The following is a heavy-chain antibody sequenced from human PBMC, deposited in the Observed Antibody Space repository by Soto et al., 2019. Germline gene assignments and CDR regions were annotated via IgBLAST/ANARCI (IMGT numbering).Heavy chain of an antibody. J-gene: IGHJ4*02. Sequence: GGSLRLSCAASGFTFSSYAMSWVRQAPGKGLEWVSAISGSGGSTYYADSVKGRFTISRDNSKNTLYLQMSSLRAEDTAVYYCAKGPPRYGSGSYYRCLDYWGQGTLVTVSS. CDR2: ISGSGGST. V-gene: IGHV3-23*01. CDR3: AKGPPRYGSGSYYRCLDY. D-gene: IGHD3-10*01. CDR1: GFTFSSYA.